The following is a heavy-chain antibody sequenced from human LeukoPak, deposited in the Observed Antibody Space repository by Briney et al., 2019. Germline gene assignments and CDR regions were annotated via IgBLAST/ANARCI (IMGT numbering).Heavy chain of an antibody. J-gene: IGHJ4*02. Sequence: RASVKVSCKASGGTFSSYAISWVRQAPGQGLEWMGRIIPILGIANYAQKFQGRVTITADKSTSTAYMELSSLRSEDTAVYYCAREGGPHYFDYWGQGTLVTVSS. CDR3: AREGGPHYFDY. CDR2: IIPILGIA. D-gene: IGHD3-16*01. V-gene: IGHV1-69*04. CDR1: GGTFSSYA.